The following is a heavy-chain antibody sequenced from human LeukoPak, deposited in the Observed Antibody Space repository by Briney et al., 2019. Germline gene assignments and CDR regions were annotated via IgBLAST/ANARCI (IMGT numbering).Heavy chain of an antibody. Sequence: SETLSLTCTVSGYSISSGYYWGWIRQPPGKGLEWIGSIYHSGRTFYNPSLKSRVTISVDTSKNQFSLKLTSVTAADTAVYYCARTTEGGYTYGYFYYYYMDVWGKGTTVTISS. D-gene: IGHD5-18*01. CDR1: GYSISSGYY. CDR3: ARTTEGGYTYGYFYYYYMDV. CDR2: IYHSGRT. J-gene: IGHJ6*03. V-gene: IGHV4-38-2*02.